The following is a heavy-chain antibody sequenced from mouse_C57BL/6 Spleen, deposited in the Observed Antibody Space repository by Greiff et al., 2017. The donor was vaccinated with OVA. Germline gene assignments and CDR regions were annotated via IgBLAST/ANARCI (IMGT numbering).Heavy chain of an antibody. CDR2: IDPENGDT. V-gene: IGHV14-4*01. Sequence: VQLKQSGAELVRPGASVKLSCTASGFNIKDDYMHWVKQRPEQGLEWIGWIDPENGDTEYASKFQGKATITADTSSNTAYLQLSSLTSEDTAVYYCTITAQAYFDYWGQGTTLTVSS. D-gene: IGHD3-2*02. CDR1: GFNIKDDY. CDR3: TITAQAYFDY. J-gene: IGHJ2*01.